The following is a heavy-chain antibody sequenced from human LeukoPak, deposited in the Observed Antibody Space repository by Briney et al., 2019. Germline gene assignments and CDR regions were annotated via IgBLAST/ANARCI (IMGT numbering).Heavy chain of an antibody. V-gene: IGHV4-59*08. D-gene: IGHD5-24*01. CDR2: IYNSGST. Sequence: SETLSLTCTVSGGSISSYYWSWIRQPPGKGLEWIGYIYNSGSTNYNTSLKSGVTISVDTSKNQFFLKLSSVTAADTAMYYCARHWVEMTTPDSFDYWGQGTLVTVSS. CDR1: GGSISSYY. J-gene: IGHJ4*02. CDR3: ARHWVEMTTPDSFDY.